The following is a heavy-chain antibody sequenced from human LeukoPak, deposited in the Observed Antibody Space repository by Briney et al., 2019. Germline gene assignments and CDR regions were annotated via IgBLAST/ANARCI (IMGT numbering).Heavy chain of an antibody. CDR2: IWYDGSNK. V-gene: IGHV3-33*01. Sequence: PGRSLRLSCAASGFTFSSYCMHWVRQAPGKGLEWVAFIWYDGSNKYYADSVKGRFTISRDNSKNTLYLQMNSLRAEDTAVYYCAREGYCSSTSCYIPHYYYYYHMDVWGKGTTVTVSS. CDR1: GFTFSSYC. D-gene: IGHD2-2*02. J-gene: IGHJ6*03. CDR3: AREGYCSSTSCYIPHYYYYYHMDV.